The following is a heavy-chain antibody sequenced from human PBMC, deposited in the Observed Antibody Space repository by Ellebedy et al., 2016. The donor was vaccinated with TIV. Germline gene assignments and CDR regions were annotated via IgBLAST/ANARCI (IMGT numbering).Heavy chain of an antibody. CDR1: GGSISSSSYY. Sequence: SETLSLXCTVSGGSISSSSYYWGWIRQPPGKGLEWIGSIYYSGSTYYNPSLKSRVTISVDTSKNQFSLKLSSVTAADTAVYYCARGSSWWGNGMDVWGQGTTVTVSS. J-gene: IGHJ6*02. D-gene: IGHD2-15*01. CDR3: ARGSSWWGNGMDV. CDR2: IYYSGST. V-gene: IGHV4-39*01.